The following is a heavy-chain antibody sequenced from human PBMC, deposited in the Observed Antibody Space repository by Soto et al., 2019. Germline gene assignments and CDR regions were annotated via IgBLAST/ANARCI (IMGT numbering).Heavy chain of an antibody. V-gene: IGHV4-59*01. CDR2: VFYSGIT. Sequence: SETLSLTCTVSGGSISTYYWSWIRQPPGKGLEWIGYVFYSGITNYNPSLKSRVTISVDTSKNQFSLRLSSVTAADTAVYYCARESREYYFDYWGQGTLVTVSS. CDR1: GGSISTYY. J-gene: IGHJ4*02. CDR3: ARESREYYFDY.